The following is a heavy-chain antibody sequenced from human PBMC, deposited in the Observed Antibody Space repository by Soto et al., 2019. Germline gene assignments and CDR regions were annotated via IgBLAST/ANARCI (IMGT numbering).Heavy chain of an antibody. J-gene: IGHJ4*02. CDR3: ATLGRRITIFGVAPDY. V-gene: IGHV1-2*02. CDR2: INPNSGGT. CDR1: GYTFTGYY. Sequence: GASVKVSCKASGYTFTGYYMHWVRQAPGQGLEWMGWINPNSGGTNYAQKFQGRVTMTRDTSTSTAYMELSRLRSDDTAVYYCATLGRRITIFGVAPDYWGQGTLVTVSS. D-gene: IGHD3-3*01.